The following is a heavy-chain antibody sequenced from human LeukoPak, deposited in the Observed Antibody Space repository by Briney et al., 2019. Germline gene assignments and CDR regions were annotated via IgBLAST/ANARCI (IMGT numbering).Heavy chain of an antibody. J-gene: IGHJ4*02. CDR2: INPNSGGT. V-gene: IGHV1-2*02. CDR1: GYTFTGYY. D-gene: IGHD6-19*01. Sequence: ASVKVSCKASGYTFTGYYMHWVRQAPGQGLEWMGWINPNSGGTNYAQKFQGRVTMTRDTSISTAYMELSRLRSDDTAVYYCARGVRGSSGWSYYFDYWGQGTLVTVSS. CDR3: ARGVRGSSGWSYYFDY.